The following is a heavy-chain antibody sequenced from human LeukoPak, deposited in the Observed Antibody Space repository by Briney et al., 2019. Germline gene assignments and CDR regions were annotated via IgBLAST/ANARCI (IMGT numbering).Heavy chain of an antibody. J-gene: IGHJ4*02. D-gene: IGHD3-10*01. V-gene: IGHV4-34*01. Sequence: SETLSLTCAVYGGSFSGYYWSWIRQPPGKGLEWIGEINHSGSTSYNPSLKSRVTISVDTSKNQSSLKLSSVTAADTAVYYCARRGALWFFRWGQGTLVTVSS. CDR3: ARRGALWFFR. CDR1: GGSFSGYY. CDR2: INHSGST.